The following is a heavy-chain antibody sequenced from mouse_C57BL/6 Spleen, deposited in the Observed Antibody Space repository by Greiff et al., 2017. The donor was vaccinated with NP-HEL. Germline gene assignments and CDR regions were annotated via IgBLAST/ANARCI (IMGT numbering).Heavy chain of an antibody. J-gene: IGHJ2*01. CDR1: GYTFTSYW. CDR2: IHPNSGST. Sequence: VQLQQPGAELVKPGASVKLSCKASGYTFTSYWMHWVKQRPGQGLEWIGMIHPNSGSTNYNEKFKSKATLTVDKSSSTAYMQLSSLTSEDSAVYYCARERRGTGTLYFDYWGQGTTLTVSS. CDR3: ARERRGTGTLYFDY. D-gene: IGHD4-1*01. V-gene: IGHV1-64*01.